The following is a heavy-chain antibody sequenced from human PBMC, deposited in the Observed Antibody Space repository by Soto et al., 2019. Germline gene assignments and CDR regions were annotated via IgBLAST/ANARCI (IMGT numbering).Heavy chain of an antibody. Sequence: ASVKVSCKASGYTFTSYAMHWVRQAPGQRLEWMGWINAGNGNTKYSQKFQGRVTITRDASASTAYMELSSLRSEDTAVYYCARKPVVAAQRAFDYWGQRTLVTVSS. CDR2: INAGNGNT. V-gene: IGHV1-3*01. D-gene: IGHD2-15*01. CDR3: ARKPVVAAQRAFDY. J-gene: IGHJ4*02. CDR1: GYTFTSYA.